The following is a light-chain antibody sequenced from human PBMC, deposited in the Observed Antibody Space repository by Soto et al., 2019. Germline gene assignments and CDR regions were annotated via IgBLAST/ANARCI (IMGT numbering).Light chain of an antibody. Sequence: EIVMTQSPATLSVSPGERATLSCRASQSVGSDLAWYQQKPGQAPRLLIYGASTRAPGIPARFSGSGSGTEFTLTISSLQSEDIATYYCQQANSFPPTFGQGTRLETK. CDR3: QQANSFPPT. V-gene: IGKV3-15*01. J-gene: IGKJ5*01. CDR2: GAS. CDR1: QSVGSD.